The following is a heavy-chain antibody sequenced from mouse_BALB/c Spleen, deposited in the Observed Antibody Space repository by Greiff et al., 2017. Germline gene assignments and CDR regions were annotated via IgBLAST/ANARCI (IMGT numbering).Heavy chain of an antibody. CDR3: AFTTVDRFYAMDY. J-gene: IGHJ4*01. CDR1: GFTFSSFG. CDR2: ISSGSSTI. Sequence: EVQRVESGGGLVQPGGSRKLSCAASGFTFSSFGMHWVRQAPEKGLEWVAYISSGSSTIYYADTVKGRFTISRDNPKNTLFLQMTSLRSEDTAMYYCAFTTVDRFYAMDYWGQGTSVTVSS. V-gene: IGHV5-17*02. D-gene: IGHD1-1*01.